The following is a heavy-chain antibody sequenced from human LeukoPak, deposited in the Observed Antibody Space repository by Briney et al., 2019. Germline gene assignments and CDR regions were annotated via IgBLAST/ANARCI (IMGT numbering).Heavy chain of an antibody. CDR2: ISAYNGNT. CDR1: GYTFTSYG. Sequence: GASVKVSCTASGYTFTSYGISWVRQAPGQGLEWMGWISAYNGNTNYAQTLQGRVTMTTDTSTSTAYMKLRSLRSDDTAVYYCARGTGYDTGSYYFDYWGQGTLVTVSS. D-gene: IGHD5-12*01. CDR3: ARGTGYDTGSYYFDY. V-gene: IGHV1-18*01. J-gene: IGHJ4*02.